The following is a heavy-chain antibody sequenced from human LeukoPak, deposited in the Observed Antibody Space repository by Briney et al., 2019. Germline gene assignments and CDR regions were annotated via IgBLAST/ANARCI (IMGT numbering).Heavy chain of an antibody. CDR2: ISGGGGST. CDR1: GFTFSSYA. Sequence: GGSLRLSCAASGFTFSSYAMSWVRQAPGKGLEWVSAISGGGGSTYYADSVKGRFTISRDNSKNTLYLQMNSLRAEDTAVYYCAKWARDCSSTSCYMRYWGQGTLVTVSS. V-gene: IGHV3-23*01. J-gene: IGHJ4*02. CDR3: AKWARDCSSTSCYMRY. D-gene: IGHD2-2*02.